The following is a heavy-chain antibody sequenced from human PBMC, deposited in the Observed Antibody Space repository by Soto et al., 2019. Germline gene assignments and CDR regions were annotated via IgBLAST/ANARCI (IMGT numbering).Heavy chain of an antibody. CDR1: GFSLTTDRVG. CDR2: IYWDDSK. V-gene: IGHV2-5*02. J-gene: IGHJ4*02. Sequence: QITLKESGPTLVKPTQTLTLTCTFSGFSLTTDRVGVGWIRQPPGEALEWLAVIYWDDSKTYRTSLETRLTITKDTSKTQVALTMTNIDSLDTATYYCAHAYGGRSLYWGQGTLVTVSS. D-gene: IGHD1-26*01. CDR3: AHAYGGRSLY.